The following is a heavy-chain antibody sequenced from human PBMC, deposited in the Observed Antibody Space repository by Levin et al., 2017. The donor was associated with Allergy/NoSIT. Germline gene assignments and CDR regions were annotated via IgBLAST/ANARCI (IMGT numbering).Heavy chain of an antibody. CDR1: GFSLTTTSVG. CDR3: ARTVLPQGAGTYFYYFDT. D-gene: IGHD3-10*01. Sequence: SGPTLVKPTQTLTLTCTFSGFSLTTTSVGVGWVRQPPGKALEWLALIYWDDDKWYSQSLKNRLTITKDTSKNRVVLTMTNMDPVDTATYFCARTVLPQGAGTYFYYFDTWGQGTLVTVSA. J-gene: IGHJ4*02. V-gene: IGHV2-5*02. CDR2: IYWDDDK.